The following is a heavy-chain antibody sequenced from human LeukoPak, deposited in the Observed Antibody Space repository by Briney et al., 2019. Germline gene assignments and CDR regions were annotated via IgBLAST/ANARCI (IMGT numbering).Heavy chain of an antibody. Sequence: SETLSHTCTVSGGSISSSSYYWGWIRQPPGTGLEWIGEINHSGSTNYNPSLKSRVTISVDTSKNQFSLKLSSVTAADTAVYYCARGFLAVAGTYYYYYYMDVWGKGTTVTVSS. D-gene: IGHD6-19*01. J-gene: IGHJ6*03. CDR2: INHSGST. CDR1: GGSISSSSYY. CDR3: ARGFLAVAGTYYYYYYMDV. V-gene: IGHV4-39*07.